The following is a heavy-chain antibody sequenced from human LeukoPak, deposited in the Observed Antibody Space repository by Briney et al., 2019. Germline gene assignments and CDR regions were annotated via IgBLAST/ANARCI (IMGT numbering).Heavy chain of an antibody. CDR2: ISGSGGST. D-gene: IGHD6-19*01. V-gene: IGHV3-23*01. CDR3: AKEGYSSGWSYYFDY. CDR1: GFTFSTYA. J-gene: IGHJ4*02. Sequence: GGSLRLSCVASGFTFSTYAMSWVRQAPGQGLEWVSVISGSGGSTYYADSVKGRFTISRDNSKNTLYLQMNSLRAEDTAVYYCAKEGYSSGWSYYFDYWGQGTLVTVSS.